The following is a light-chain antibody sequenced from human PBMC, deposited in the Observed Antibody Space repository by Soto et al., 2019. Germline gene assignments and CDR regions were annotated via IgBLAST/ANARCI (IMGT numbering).Light chain of an antibody. CDR3: MQALQTPLT. Sequence: DIVMTQSPLSLPVTPGEPASISCRSSQSLLHSNGYNYLDWYLQKPGQSPQLLIYLGSNRASGVTDRFSGSGSGTDFTLKISRVEAEDVGVYYCMQALQTPLTFGGGTKVAIK. CDR1: QSLLHSNGYNY. CDR2: LGS. J-gene: IGKJ4*01. V-gene: IGKV2-28*01.